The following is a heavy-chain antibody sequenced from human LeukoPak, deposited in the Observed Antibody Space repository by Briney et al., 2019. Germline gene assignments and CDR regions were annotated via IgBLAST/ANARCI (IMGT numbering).Heavy chain of an antibody. CDR1: GFTLSNYD. D-gene: IGHD6-19*01. J-gene: IGHJ4*02. V-gene: IGHV3-13*01. CDR2: IGTFGDT. Sequence: RPGGSLRLSCAASGFTLSNYDMHWVRQATGKGLEWVSAIGTFGDTYYPGSVKGRFTISRENAKNSLYLQMNSLRAGDTAVYYCARGGYGSGWYYFDYWGQGTLVTVSS. CDR3: ARGGYGSGWYYFDY.